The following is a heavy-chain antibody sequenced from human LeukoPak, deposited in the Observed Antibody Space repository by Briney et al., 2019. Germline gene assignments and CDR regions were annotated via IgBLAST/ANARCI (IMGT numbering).Heavy chain of an antibody. V-gene: IGHV4-4*02. CDR1: GGSISSSNW. Sequence: TSETLSLTCAVSGGSISSSNWWSWVRQPPGKGLEWIGEIYHSGSTNYNPSLKSRVTISVDTSKNQFSLKLSSVTTADTAVYYCARGRVGWFDPWGQGTLVTVSS. CDR2: IYHSGST. J-gene: IGHJ5*02. CDR3: ARGRVGWFDP.